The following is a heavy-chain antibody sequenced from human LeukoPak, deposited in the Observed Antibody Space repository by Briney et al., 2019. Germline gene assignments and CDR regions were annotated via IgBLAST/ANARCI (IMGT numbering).Heavy chain of an antibody. CDR2: ISSSSCYI. CDR1: GFTFSSYS. D-gene: IGHD3-22*01. J-gene: IGHJ3*02. Sequence: GGSLRLSCAASGFTFSSYSMNWVRQAPGKGLEGVSSISSSSCYIYYADSVKGRFTISRDNAKNSLYLQMNSLRAEDTAVYYCARERYYDSSGTDAFDIWGQGTMVTVSS. V-gene: IGHV3-21*01. CDR3: ARERYYDSSGTDAFDI.